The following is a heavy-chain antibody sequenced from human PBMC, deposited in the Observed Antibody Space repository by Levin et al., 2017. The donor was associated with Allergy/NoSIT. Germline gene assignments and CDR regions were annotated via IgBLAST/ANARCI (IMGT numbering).Heavy chain of an antibody. Sequence: PGGSLRLSCAPSGFPFNIYGMNWVRQAPGKGLEWVATISNDGNNKYYADSVKGRFTISRDNSKNTLHLHMSSLRPEDTAIYYCAKDWLIVVVPAVAAGGGRDLWGQGTTVTV. V-gene: IGHV3-30*18. CDR1: GFPFNIYG. CDR2: ISNDGNNK. CDR3: AKDWLIVVVPAVAAGGGRDL. D-gene: IGHD2-2*01. J-gene: IGHJ6*02.